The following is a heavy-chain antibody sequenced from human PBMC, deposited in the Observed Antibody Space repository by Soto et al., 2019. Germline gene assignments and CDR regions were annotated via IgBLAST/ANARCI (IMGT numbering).Heavy chain of an antibody. CDR1: GGSISSYY. J-gene: IGHJ4*02. CDR3: ARSRRAAAGTDPRYYFDY. V-gene: IGHV4-59*01. CDR2: IYYSGST. Sequence: SETLSLTCTVSGGSISSYYWSWIRQPPGKGLEWIGYIYYSGSTNYNPSLKSRVTISVDTSKNQFSLKLSSVTAADTAVYYCARSRRAAAGTDPRYYFDYWGQGTLVTVSS. D-gene: IGHD6-13*01.